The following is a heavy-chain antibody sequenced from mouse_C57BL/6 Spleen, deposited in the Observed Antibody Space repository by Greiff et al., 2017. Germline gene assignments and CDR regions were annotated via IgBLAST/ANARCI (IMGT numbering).Heavy chain of an antibody. V-gene: IGHV1-9*01. CDR3: AREEIQPFAY. CDR1: GYTFTGYW. J-gene: IGHJ3*01. CDR2: ILTGSGST. Sequence: QVQLQQSGAELMKPGASVKLSCKATGYTFTGYWIEWVKQRPGHGLEWIGEILTGSGSTNYNEKFKGKATFTADTSSTTAYMQLRSLTTEASAIYYCAREEIQPFAYWGQGTLVTVSA.